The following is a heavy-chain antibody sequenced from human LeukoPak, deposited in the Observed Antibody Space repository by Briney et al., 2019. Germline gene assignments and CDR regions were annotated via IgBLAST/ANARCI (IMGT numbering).Heavy chain of an antibody. V-gene: IGHV3-48*03. Sequence: GGSLRLSCAASGFTFRAYQMSWVRQVPGKGLEWVSYISSSGSPIYYADSVKGRFTISGDNAENSLYLQMNSLRVEDTALYYCARQASGDGYNFDYWGQGTLVTVSS. J-gene: IGHJ4*02. CDR2: ISSSGSPI. D-gene: IGHD5-24*01. CDR3: ARQASGDGYNFDY. CDR1: GFTFRAYQ.